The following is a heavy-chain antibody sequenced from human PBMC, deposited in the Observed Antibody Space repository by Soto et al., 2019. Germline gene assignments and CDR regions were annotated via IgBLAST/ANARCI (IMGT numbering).Heavy chain of an antibody. D-gene: IGHD5-18*01. Sequence: ASVKVSCKVSGYTLTELSIHWVRQAPGKGLEWMGGFDPEDGETIYAQKFQGRVTMTEDTSTDTAYMELSSLRSEDTAVYYCATSGGYSYGHAFYGMDVWGQGTTVTVSS. CDR3: ATSGGYSYGHAFYGMDV. CDR1: GYTLTELS. CDR2: FDPEDGET. V-gene: IGHV1-24*01. J-gene: IGHJ6*02.